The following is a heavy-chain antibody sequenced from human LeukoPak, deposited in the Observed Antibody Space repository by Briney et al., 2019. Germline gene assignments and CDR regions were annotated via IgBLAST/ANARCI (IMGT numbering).Heavy chain of an antibody. CDR2: IKEDESEK. CDR3: ARAWYYYDSSGYTHAFDI. CDR1: GLTLSRSW. J-gene: IGHJ3*02. V-gene: IGHV3-7*03. D-gene: IGHD3-22*01. Sequence: GGSLRLSCAGSGLTLSRSWMSWVRQAPGKGLQWVANIKEDESEKDYVDSVKGRFTISRDDAKNSLDLQMNSLRVEDTAVYYCARAWYYYDSSGYTHAFDIWGQGTMVTVSS.